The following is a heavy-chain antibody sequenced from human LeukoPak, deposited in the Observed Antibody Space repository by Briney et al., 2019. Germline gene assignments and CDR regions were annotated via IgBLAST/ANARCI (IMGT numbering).Heavy chain of an antibody. Sequence: GGSLRLSCAASGFTFSSYGVHWVRQAPGKGLEWVAVISYDGSNKYYADSVKGRFTISRDNSKNTLYLQMNSLRAEDTAVYYCAKAEFGDYPFDYWGQGTLVTVSS. CDR3: AKAEFGDYPFDY. CDR1: GFTFSSYG. J-gene: IGHJ4*02. CDR2: ISYDGSNK. D-gene: IGHD4-17*01. V-gene: IGHV3-30*18.